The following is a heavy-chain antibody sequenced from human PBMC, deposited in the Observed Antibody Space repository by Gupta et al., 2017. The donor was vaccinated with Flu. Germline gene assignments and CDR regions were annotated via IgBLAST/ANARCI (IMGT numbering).Heavy chain of an antibody. D-gene: IGHD2-2*01. Sequence: LEWMGWINPNSGGTNYAQKFQGRVTMTRDTSISTAYMELSRLRSDDTAVYYCAREYCSSTSCHLYYYYGMDVWGQGTTVTVSS. V-gene: IGHV1-2*02. CDR2: INPNSGGT. J-gene: IGHJ6*02. CDR3: AREYCSSTSCHLYYYYGMDV.